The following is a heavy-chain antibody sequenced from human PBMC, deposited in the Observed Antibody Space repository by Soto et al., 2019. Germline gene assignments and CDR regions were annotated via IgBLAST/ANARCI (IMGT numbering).Heavy chain of an antibody. CDR2: ISGSGGST. V-gene: IGHV3-23*01. J-gene: IGHJ6*02. CDR3: AKGFSGYSGYDRGPSYYYGMDV. CDR1: GFTFSSYA. D-gene: IGHD5-12*01. Sequence: PGGSLRLSCAASGFTFSSYAMSWVRQAPGKGLEWVSAISGSGGSTYYADSVKGRFTISRDNSKNTLYLQMNSLRAEDTAVYYCAKGFSGYSGYDRGPSYYYGMDVWRQGTTVTVSS.